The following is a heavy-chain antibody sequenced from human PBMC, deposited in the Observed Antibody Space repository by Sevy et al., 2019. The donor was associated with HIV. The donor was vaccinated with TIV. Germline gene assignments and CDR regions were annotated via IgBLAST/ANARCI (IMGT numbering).Heavy chain of an antibody. CDR2: ISGSGGST. CDR3: AQSMGELRFRYFQH. J-gene: IGHJ1*01. CDR1: GFSFSGYA. Sequence: GGSLRLSCAASGFSFSGYAMSWVRQAPGKGLEWVSSISGSGGSTYYADSVKGRFTISRDNSRNTLYLQMNSLRAEDTAVYYCAQSMGELRFRYFQHWGQGTLVTVSS. D-gene: IGHD3-3*01. V-gene: IGHV3-23*01.